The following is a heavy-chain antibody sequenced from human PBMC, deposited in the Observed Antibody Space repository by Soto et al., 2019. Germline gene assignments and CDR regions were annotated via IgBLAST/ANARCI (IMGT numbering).Heavy chain of an antibody. V-gene: IGHV3-23*01. D-gene: IGHD2-8*01. Sequence: DVQLSQSGGGWVQPGGSLRLSCSASGFIFASYAMSWVRQAPGKGLEWVSVISGSAGTTDYAGSVTGRFTISRDNSKNTLYLHMNSLKGEDTAVYYCAKNGPAYADAFDSWGQGTMVTVSS. CDR1: GFIFASYA. J-gene: IGHJ3*01. CDR3: AKNGPAYADAFDS. CDR2: ISGSAGTT.